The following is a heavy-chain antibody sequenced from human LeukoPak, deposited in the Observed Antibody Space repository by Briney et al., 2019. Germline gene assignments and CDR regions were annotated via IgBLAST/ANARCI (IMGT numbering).Heavy chain of an antibody. CDR1: GYSISSGYY. V-gene: IGHV4-38-2*01. D-gene: IGHD3-9*01. Sequence: SEILSLTCAVSGYSISSGYYWGWIRQPPGKGLEWIGSIYHSGSTYYNPSLKSRVTISVDTSKNQFSLKLSSVTAADTAVYYCARGGDILTGYSPYYYYMDVWGKGTTVTVSS. J-gene: IGHJ6*03. CDR3: ARGGDILTGYSPYYYYMDV. CDR2: IYHSGST.